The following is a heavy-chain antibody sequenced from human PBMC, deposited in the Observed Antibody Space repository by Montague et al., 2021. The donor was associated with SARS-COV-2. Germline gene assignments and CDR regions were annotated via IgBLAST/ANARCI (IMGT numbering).Heavy chain of an antibody. D-gene: IGHD3-22*01. CDR2: INHSGST. V-gene: IGHV4-34*01. J-gene: IGHJ4*02. Sequence: SETLSLTCAVSGGSFSGYYWSWIRQPPGKGLEWIGEINHSGSTKYNPSLKSRVAISVDTSKNQFSLKLSSVTVADTAVYYCARGRKRVFTYDYDSSGYASDYWGQGTLVTVSS. CDR3: ARGRKRVFTYDYDSSGYASDY. CDR1: GGSFSGYY.